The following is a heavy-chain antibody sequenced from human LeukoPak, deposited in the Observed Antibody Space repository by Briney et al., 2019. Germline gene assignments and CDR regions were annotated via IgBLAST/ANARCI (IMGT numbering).Heavy chain of an antibody. V-gene: IGHV3-53*01. D-gene: IGHD1-26*01. Sequence: GGSLRLSCAASGFTFSSNYMSWVRQAPGKGLEWVSVIYSGGSTYYADSVKGRFTISRDNSKNTLFLHMNSLRAEDTAVYYCARAIVGATGFDYWGQGTLVTVSS. CDR1: GFTFSSNY. J-gene: IGHJ4*02. CDR2: IYSGGST. CDR3: ARAIVGATGFDY.